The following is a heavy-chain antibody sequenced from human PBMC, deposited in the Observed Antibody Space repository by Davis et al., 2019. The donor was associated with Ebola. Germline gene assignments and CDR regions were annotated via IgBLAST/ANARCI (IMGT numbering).Heavy chain of an antibody. CDR2: VYYIGTT. CDR3: ARQTYSGSGSGFDP. Sequence: MPGGSLRLSCSVSGGSINSGTYYWGWVRQPPGKGLEWVGTVYYIGTTYYNPSLKSRLAISVDTSRNQFSLRLRSVTATDTAVYYCARQTYSGSGSGFDPWGPGTLVTVSS. J-gene: IGHJ5*02. D-gene: IGHD3-10*01. CDR1: GGSINSGTYY. V-gene: IGHV4-39*01.